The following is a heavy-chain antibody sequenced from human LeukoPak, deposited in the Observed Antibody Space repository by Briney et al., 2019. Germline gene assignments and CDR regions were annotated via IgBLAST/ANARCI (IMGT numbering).Heavy chain of an antibody. J-gene: IGHJ4*02. D-gene: IGHD2-2*01. CDR2: ISGSSSYI. Sequence: GGSLRLSCAASGFTFSSYSMNWVRQAPGKGLEWVSSISGSSSYIYYADSVKGRFTISRDNAKNSLYLQMNSLRAEDTAVYYCARGTSFLRGDYWGQGTLVTVSS. CDR3: ARGTSFLRGDY. CDR1: GFTFSSYS. V-gene: IGHV3-21*01.